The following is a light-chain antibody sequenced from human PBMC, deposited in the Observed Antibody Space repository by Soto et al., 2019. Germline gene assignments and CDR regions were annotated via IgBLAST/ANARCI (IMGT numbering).Light chain of an antibody. CDR1: SSDVGGYNY. V-gene: IGLV2-8*01. CDR2: EVS. J-gene: IGLJ1*01. CDR3: SSYAGRXILYV. Sequence: QSVLTQPPSASGSPGQSVTISCTGTSSDVGGYNYVSWYQQHPGKAPKLMIYEVSKRPSGVPDRFSGSKSGNTASLTVSGLQAEDEADYYCSSYAGRXILYVFGTGTKVTVL.